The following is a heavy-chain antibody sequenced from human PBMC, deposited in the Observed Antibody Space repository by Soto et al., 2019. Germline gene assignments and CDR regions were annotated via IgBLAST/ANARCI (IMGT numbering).Heavy chain of an antibody. CDR1: GGSIYRSGYY. J-gene: IGHJ4*02. Sequence: TLSLTCTVSGGSIYRSGYYWGWIRQPPVRGLELIGNIDYNGVTYSNPSLKSRVTISRDTSKNQFSLKLTSVTAADTALYYCGKVLVGATGHTDSDSWGPGTLVTVSS. CDR2: IDYNGVT. CDR3: GKVLVGATGHTDSDS. V-gene: IGHV4-39*01. D-gene: IGHD2-15*01.